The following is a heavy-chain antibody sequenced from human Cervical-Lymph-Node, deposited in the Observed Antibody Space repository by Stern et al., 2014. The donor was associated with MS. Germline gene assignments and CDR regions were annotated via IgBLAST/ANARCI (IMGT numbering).Heavy chain of an antibody. CDR1: GYSFTSYW. Sequence: MQLVQSGAEVKKPGESLKISCKGSGYSFTSYWIGWVRQMPGKGLEWMGLIYPGDSDTRYSPSFQGQVTISADKSISTAYLQWSSLKASDTAMYYCARRGGYCSGGSCYSDAFDIWGQGTMVTVSS. V-gene: IGHV5-51*01. CDR2: IYPGDSDT. CDR3: ARRGGYCSGGSCYSDAFDI. J-gene: IGHJ3*02. D-gene: IGHD2-15*01.